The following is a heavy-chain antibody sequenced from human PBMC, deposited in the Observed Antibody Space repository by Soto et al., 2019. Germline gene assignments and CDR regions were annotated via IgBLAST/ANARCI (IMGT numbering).Heavy chain of an antibody. D-gene: IGHD2-15*01. CDR3: ARDAYCSGGSCYYYYYGMDV. V-gene: IGHV1-2*02. CDR2: INPNSGGT. Sequence: GASVKVSCKASGYTFTGYYMHWVRQAPGQGLEWMGWINPNSGGTNYAQKFQGRVTMTRDTSISTAYMELSRLRSDDTAVYYCARDAYCSGGSCYYYYYGMDVWGQGTTVTVSS. J-gene: IGHJ6*02. CDR1: GYTFTGYY.